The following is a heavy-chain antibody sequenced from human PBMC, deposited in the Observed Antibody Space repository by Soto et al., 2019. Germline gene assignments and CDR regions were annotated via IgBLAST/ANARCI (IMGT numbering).Heavy chain of an antibody. D-gene: IGHD3-3*01. V-gene: IGHV1-69*01. CDR3: ARPRRSGYYDYFDH. CDR2: IIPIFGTA. J-gene: IGHJ4*02. CDR1: GGTFSSYA. Sequence: QVQLVQSGAEVQKPGSSVKVSCKASGGTFSSYAITWVRQAPGPGLEWMGGIIPIFGTANYAQKFQGRVTITADESTSTAYMALSRLRSEDTAVYYCARPRRSGYYDYFDHWGQGTLVTVSS.